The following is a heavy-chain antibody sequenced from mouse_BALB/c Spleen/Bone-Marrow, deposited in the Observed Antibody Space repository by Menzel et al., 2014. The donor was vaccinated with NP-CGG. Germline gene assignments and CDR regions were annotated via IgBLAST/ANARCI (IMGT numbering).Heavy chain of an antibody. D-gene: IGHD1-1*01. CDR2: INPYNGDT. J-gene: IGHJ1*01. V-gene: IGHV1-20*02. CDR1: GYSFTGYF. CDR3: TRVTTDWYFDV. Sequence: AQLQQSGPELVKPGASVKISCKASGYSFTGYFMNWVMQSHGKSLEWIGRINPYNGDTFYNQKFKGKATLTVDKSSSTAHMELRSLASEDSAVYYCTRVTTDWYFDVWGAGTTVTVSS.